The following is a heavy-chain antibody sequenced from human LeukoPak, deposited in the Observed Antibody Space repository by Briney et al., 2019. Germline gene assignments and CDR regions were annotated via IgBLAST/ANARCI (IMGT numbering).Heavy chain of an antibody. V-gene: IGHV3-23*01. Sequence: PGGSLRLSCAASGFTFSSYGMSWVRQAPGKGLEWVSAISGDGAGTYSVKGRFTITRDNSKKTLYLQMNSLRADDTAVYYCAKDMSLDPPFDFDYWGQGTLVTVSS. D-gene: IGHD1-26*01. CDR3: AKDMSLDPPFDFDY. J-gene: IGHJ4*02. CDR2: ISGDGAGT. CDR1: GFTFSSYG.